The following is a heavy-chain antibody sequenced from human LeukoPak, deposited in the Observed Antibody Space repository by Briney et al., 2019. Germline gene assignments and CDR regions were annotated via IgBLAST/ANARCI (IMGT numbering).Heavy chain of an antibody. Sequence: GRSLRLSCVASGFTFRRYDMHWVRQAPGKGLEWVAVIANDGRNEIYADSVKGRFTISRDNSKNTLYLQMSSLRSEDTAVYYCARGEDYGSGTNFDYWGQGTLVTVSS. D-gene: IGHD3-10*01. CDR2: IANDGRNE. J-gene: IGHJ4*02. CDR1: GFTFRRYD. V-gene: IGHV3-30*04. CDR3: ARGEDYGSGTNFDY.